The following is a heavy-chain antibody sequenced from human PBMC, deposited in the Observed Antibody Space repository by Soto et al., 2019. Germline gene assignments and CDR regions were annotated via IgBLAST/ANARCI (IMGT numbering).Heavy chain of an antibody. CDR3: ARAGDYGDYAFDY. D-gene: IGHD4-17*01. Sequence: QVQLVQSGAEVKKPGSSVKVSCKASGGTFSSYTISWVRQAPGQGLEWMGRIIPILGIANYAQKFQGRVTITADKSTSTAYMELSSLRSEDTAVYYCARAGDYGDYAFDYWGQGTLVTVSS. V-gene: IGHV1-69*02. J-gene: IGHJ4*02. CDR1: GGTFSSYT. CDR2: IIPILGIA.